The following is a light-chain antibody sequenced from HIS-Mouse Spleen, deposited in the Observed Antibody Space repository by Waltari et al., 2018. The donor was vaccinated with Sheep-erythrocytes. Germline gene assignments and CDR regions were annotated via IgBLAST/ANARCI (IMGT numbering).Light chain of an antibody. Sequence: QSALTQPRSVSGSPGQPVTISCTGTSSDVGGYHYFSWYQQHPGKAPKLMIYEVSKRPSGVPDRFSGSKSGNTASLTISGLQAEDEADYYCCSYAGSYNHVFATGTKVTVL. CDR3: CSYAGSYNHV. CDR2: EVS. J-gene: IGLJ1*01. CDR1: SSDVGGYHY. V-gene: IGLV2-11*01.